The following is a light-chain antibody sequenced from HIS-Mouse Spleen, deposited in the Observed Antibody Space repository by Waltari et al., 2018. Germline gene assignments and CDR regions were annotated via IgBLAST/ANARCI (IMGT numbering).Light chain of an antibody. V-gene: IGLV3-10*01. CDR3: YSTDSSGNHRV. CDR2: EDS. CDR1: ALPKKY. J-gene: IGLJ2*01. Sequence: SYELTQPPSVSVSPGQTARITCSGDALPKKYAYWYQQKSGQAPVLVIYEDSKRPSWIPGSFSGSSSGTMATLTISGAQVEDEADYYCYSTDSSGNHRVFGGGTKLTVL.